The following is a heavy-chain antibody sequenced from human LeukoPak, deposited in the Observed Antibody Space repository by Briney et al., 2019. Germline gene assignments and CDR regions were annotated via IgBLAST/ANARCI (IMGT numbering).Heavy chain of an antibody. Sequence: GGSLRLSCAASGFTFSDYYMTWIRQAPGKGLEWVSYISSSGTTIYYADSVKGRFTISRDNAKNSLYLQMDSLRAEDTAVYYCARGDCISTSCSSGHFAYWGQGTLVTVSS. CDR2: ISSSGTTI. V-gene: IGHV3-11*01. CDR3: ARGDCISTSCSSGHFAY. J-gene: IGHJ4*02. D-gene: IGHD2-2*01. CDR1: GFTFSDYY.